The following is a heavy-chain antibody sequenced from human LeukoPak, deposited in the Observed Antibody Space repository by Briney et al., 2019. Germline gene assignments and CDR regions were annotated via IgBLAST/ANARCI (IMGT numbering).Heavy chain of an antibody. V-gene: IGHV1-69*01. J-gene: IGHJ4*02. CDR1: GGTFSSYA. D-gene: IGHD5-24*01. CDR2: IIPIFGTA. Sequence: GASVKVSCKASGGTFSSYAISWVRQAPGQGLEWMGGIIPIFGTANYAQKFQGRVTITADESTSTAYMELSSLRSEDTAVYYCARDHRVRDGYNYFDYWGQGTLVTVSS. CDR3: ARDHRVRDGYNYFDY.